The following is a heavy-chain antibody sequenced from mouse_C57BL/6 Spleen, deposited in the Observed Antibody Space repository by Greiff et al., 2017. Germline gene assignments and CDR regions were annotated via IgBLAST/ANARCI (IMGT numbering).Heavy chain of an antibody. CDR3: ARESYDGYYLDY. Sequence: VKVVEPGPGLVQPSPCLSISCTVSGFSLTSYGVPWVRQSPGKGLEWLGVIWSGGSTDYNAAFISSLSISKYNSKSQVFFKMNSLQSDDTAIYYCARESYDGYYLDYWGQGTTLTVSS. D-gene: IGHD2-3*01. V-gene: IGHV2-2*01. J-gene: IGHJ2*01. CDR2: IWSGGST. CDR1: GFSLTSYG.